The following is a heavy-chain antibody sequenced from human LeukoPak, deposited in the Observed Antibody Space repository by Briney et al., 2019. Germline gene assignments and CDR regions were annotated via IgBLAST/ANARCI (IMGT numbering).Heavy chain of an antibody. CDR2: IKQDGSEK. J-gene: IGHJ5*02. CDR3: ARGRGIAVAGSTNWFDP. Sequence: PGGSLRLSCAASGFTFSSYWMSWVRQAPGKGLEWVANIKQDGSEKYYVDSVKGRFTISRGNAKNSLYLQMNSLRAEDTAVYYCARGRGIAVAGSTNWFDPWGQGTLVTVSS. D-gene: IGHD6-19*01. V-gene: IGHV3-7*01. CDR1: GFTFSSYW.